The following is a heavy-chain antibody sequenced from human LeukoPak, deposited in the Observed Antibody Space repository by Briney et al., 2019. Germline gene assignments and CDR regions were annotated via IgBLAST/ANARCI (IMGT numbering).Heavy chain of an antibody. D-gene: IGHD2-2*01. J-gene: IGHJ3*02. CDR1: GGSISSSSYY. V-gene: IGHV4-39*07. CDR3: AREDIVVVPAARGTDFWSGAPRI. Sequence: KPSETLSLTCTVSGGSISSSSYYWGWIRQPPGKGLEWIVSIYYSGSTYYNPSLKSRVTISVDTSKNQFSLNLSSVTAADTAVYYCAREDIVVVPAARGTDFWSGAPRIWGQGTMVTVSS. CDR2: IYYSGST.